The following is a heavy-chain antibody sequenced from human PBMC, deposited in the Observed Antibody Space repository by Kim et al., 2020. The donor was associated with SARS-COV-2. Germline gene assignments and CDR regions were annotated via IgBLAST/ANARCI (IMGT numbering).Heavy chain of an antibody. J-gene: IGHJ4*02. D-gene: IGHD4-17*01. Sequence: TGYAASVEGRFTISRDDSKNTAYPQMNSLKTEDTALYYCTGGTYADGTHRWGQGTLVTVSS. CDR2: T. V-gene: IGHV3-73*01. CDR3: TGGTYADGTHR.